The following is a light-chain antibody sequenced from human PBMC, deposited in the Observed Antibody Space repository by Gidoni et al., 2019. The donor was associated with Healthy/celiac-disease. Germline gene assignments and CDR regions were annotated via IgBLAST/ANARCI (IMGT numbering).Light chain of an antibody. CDR3: QAWDSSFVV. Sequence: SYELTQQPSVSVSPGQQASITCSGDKLGDKYACWYQQKPGQSPVLVIYQDSKRPSGIPERFSGSNSGNTATLTISGTQAMDEADYYCQAWDSSFVVFGGGTKLTVL. J-gene: IGLJ2*01. CDR1: KLGDKY. V-gene: IGLV3-1*01. CDR2: QDS.